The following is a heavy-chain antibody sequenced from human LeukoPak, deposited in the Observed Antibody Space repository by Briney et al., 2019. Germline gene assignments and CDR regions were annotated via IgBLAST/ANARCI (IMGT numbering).Heavy chain of an antibody. V-gene: IGHV4-30-2*01. Sequence: SQTLSLTCAVSGGSISGGGYSWSWIRQPPGKGLEWIGYIYHSGSTYYNPSLKSRVTISVDRSKNQFSLKLSSVTAADTAVYYCARTRGYQEPDAFDIWGQGTMVTVSS. CDR2: IYHSGST. CDR1: GGSISGGGYS. J-gene: IGHJ3*02. CDR3: ARTRGYQEPDAFDI. D-gene: IGHD3-22*01.